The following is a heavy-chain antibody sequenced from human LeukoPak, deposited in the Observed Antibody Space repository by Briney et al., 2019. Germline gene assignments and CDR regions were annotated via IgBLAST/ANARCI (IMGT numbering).Heavy chain of an antibody. CDR3: ARTRRGYSYGHLDY. J-gene: IGHJ4*02. V-gene: IGHV1-18*01. D-gene: IGHD5-18*01. CDR1: GYTFTSYG. CDR2: ISAYNGNT. Sequence: ASVKVSCKASGYTFTSYGISWVRQAPGQGLEWMGWISAYNGNTNYAQKLQGRVTMTTDTSTSTAYMELRSLRSDDTAVYYCARTRRGYSYGHLDYWGQGTLVTVSS.